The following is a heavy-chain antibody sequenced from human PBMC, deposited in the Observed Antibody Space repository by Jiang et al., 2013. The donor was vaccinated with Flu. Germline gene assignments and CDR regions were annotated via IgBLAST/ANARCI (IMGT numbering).Heavy chain of an antibody. Sequence: GPGLVKPSETLSLTCTVSGGSISSSSYYWGWVRQPPGKGLEWIGSIYYTGTTYYNPSLESRVTISVDTSKNQFSLKVTSVTAADTAVYYCARQHYGSGREVIYGMDVWGQGTTVTVSS. CDR1: GGSISSSSYY. CDR2: IYYTGTT. CDR3: ARQHYGSGREVIYGMDV. J-gene: IGHJ6*02. D-gene: IGHD3-10*01. V-gene: IGHV4-39*01.